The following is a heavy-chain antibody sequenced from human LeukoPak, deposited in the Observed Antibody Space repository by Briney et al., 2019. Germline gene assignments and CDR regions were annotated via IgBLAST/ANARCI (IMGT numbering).Heavy chain of an antibody. D-gene: IGHD1-26*01. Sequence: GGSLRLSCAVSGSTLSSNWMHWVRQVPGKGLVWVARIDDVGSGTSYADSVKGRFTISRDVAKNTVYLQMNSLRAEDTAVYYCARLAIKWELLNYHYMDVWGKGTTVTVSS. CDR3: ARLAIKWELLNYHYMDV. J-gene: IGHJ6*03. CDR2: IDDVGSGT. V-gene: IGHV3-74*01. CDR1: GSTLSSNW.